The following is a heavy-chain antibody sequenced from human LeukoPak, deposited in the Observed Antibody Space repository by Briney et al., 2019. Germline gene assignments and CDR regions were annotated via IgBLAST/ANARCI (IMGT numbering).Heavy chain of an antibody. CDR3: ARSLNPYSSGWYDY. CDR2: ISSSGSSI. Sequence: PGGSLRLSCAASGFTFSDYYMSWIRQAPGKGLEWVSYISSSGSSIYYADSVKGRFTISRDNAKNSLYLQMNSLRAEDTAVYYCARSLNPYSSGWYDYWGQGTLVTVSS. V-gene: IGHV3-11*04. CDR1: GFTFSDYY. D-gene: IGHD6-19*01. J-gene: IGHJ4*02.